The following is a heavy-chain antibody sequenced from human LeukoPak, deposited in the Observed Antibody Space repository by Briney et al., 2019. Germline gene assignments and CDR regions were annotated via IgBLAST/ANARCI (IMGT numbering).Heavy chain of an antibody. CDR1: GFTFSSYG. J-gene: IGHJ4*02. CDR3: AKGNFAAMVPWGAPGD. D-gene: IGHD5-18*01. Sequence: PGRSLRLSCAASGFTFSSYGMHRVRHAPGKGLEWVAVISYDGSNKYYADSVKGRFIISRDNSKNTLYLQMNSLRAEDTAVYYCAKGNFAAMVPWGAPGDWGQGTLVTVSS. V-gene: IGHV3-30*18. CDR2: ISYDGSNK.